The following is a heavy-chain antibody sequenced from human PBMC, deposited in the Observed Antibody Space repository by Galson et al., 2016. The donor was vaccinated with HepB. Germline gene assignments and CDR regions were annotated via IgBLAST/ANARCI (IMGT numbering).Heavy chain of an antibody. V-gene: IGHV4-39*01. CDR2: VYFSGIT. CDR1: GLSIGNTNHY. D-gene: IGHD2-8*01. J-gene: IGHJ3*01. CDR3: ASPLIELRDAFDV. Sequence: ETLSLTCSVSGLSIGNTNHYWGWIRQPPGKGLEWIGSVYFSGITYYNPSLKSRVTISVDTSKNQFSLKLTSVTAPDTAVYYCASPLIELRDAFDVWGQGTMVTVSS.